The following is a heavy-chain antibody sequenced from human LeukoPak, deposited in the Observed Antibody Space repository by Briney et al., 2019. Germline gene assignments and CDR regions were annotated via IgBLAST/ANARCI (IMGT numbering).Heavy chain of an antibody. J-gene: IGHJ3*02. CDR1: GYALTELP. Sequence: ASVKVSCKVSGYALTELPMHWVRQAPGKGLEWMGGFDPEDGETIYAQKFQGRVTMTEDTSTDTAYMELSSLRSEDTAVYYCATVLCSSTSCYLGAFDIWGQGTMVTVSS. V-gene: IGHV1-24*01. CDR3: ATVLCSSTSCYLGAFDI. D-gene: IGHD2-2*01. CDR2: FDPEDGET.